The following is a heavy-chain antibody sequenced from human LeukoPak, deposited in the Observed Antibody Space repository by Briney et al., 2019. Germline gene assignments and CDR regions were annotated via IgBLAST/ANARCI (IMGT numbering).Heavy chain of an antibody. Sequence: GGSLRLSCAASGFTFDDYAMHWVRQAPGKGLEWVSGISWNSGSIGYADSVKGRFTISRDNAKNSLYLQMNSLRAEDTAVYYCAKGAKMGWFDPWGQGTLVTVSS. J-gene: IGHJ5*02. CDR1: GFTFDDYA. D-gene: IGHD5-24*01. V-gene: IGHV3-9*01. CDR2: ISWNSGSI. CDR3: AKGAKMGWFDP.